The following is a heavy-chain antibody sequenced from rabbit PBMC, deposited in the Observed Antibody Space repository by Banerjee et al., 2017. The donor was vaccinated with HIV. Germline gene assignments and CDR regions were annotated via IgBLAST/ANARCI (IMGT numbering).Heavy chain of an antibody. CDR3: ARGNGYLGFKL. CDR2: IYAGSSDTT. V-gene: IGHV1S45*01. J-gene: IGHJ4*01. D-gene: IGHD1-1*01. Sequence: QEQLKESGGDLVKPEGSLTLTCTASGFSFSNSYDMCWVRQAPGKGLEWIACIYAGSSDTTYSANWAKGRFTISKTSSTTVTLQMTSLTAAATASYFCARGNGYLGFKLWAPGTLVTVS. CDR1: GFSFSNSYD.